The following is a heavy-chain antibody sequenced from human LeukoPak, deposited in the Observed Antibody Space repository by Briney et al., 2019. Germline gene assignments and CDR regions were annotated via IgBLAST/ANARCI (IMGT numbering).Heavy chain of an antibody. CDR2: MYSSEST. Sequence: SETLSLTCTVSGGSISSYYWSWIRQPPGKGLEWIGYMYSSESTKYNPSLKSRVTISVDTSGNQFSLKLTSQTAADTAVYYCARGSPLDWYFDLWGRGTLVTVSS. J-gene: IGHJ2*01. CDR1: GGSISSYY. CDR3: ARGSPLDWYFDL. V-gene: IGHV4-59*01.